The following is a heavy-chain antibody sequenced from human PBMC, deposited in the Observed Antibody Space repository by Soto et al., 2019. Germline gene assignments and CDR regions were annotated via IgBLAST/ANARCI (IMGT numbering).Heavy chain of an antibody. Sequence: GGSLRLSCAASGFTFSSYGMHWVRQAPGKGLEWVAVIWYDGSNKYYADSVKGRFTISRDNSKNTLYLQMNSLRAEDTAVYYCARDLSYGFDAFDIWGQGTMVTVSS. CDR3: ARDLSYGFDAFDI. CDR2: IWYDGSNK. V-gene: IGHV3-33*01. CDR1: GFTFSSYG. J-gene: IGHJ3*02. D-gene: IGHD1-26*01.